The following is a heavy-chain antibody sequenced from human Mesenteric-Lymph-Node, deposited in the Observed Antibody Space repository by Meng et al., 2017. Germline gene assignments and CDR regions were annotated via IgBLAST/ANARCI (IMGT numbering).Heavy chain of an antibody. Sequence: SGPTLVKPTQTLTLTCTFSGFSLSTTQMGVAWIRQPPGKALESLAIIYWDNDKRYNPSLKSRLTIPKATSKHQVVLTMTNMDPVDTATYFCAHRLGPYHIKWDVGYFDYWGQGALVTVSS. V-gene: IGHV2-5*02. CDR1: GFSLSTTQMG. CDR2: IYWDNDK. CDR3: AHRLGPYHIKWDVGYFDY. J-gene: IGHJ4*02. D-gene: IGHD1-26*01.